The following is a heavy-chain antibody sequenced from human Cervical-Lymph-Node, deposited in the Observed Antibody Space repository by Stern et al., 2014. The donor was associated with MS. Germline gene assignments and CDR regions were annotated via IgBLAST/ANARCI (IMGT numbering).Heavy chain of an antibody. V-gene: IGHV1-69*01. CDR1: GGTFSSYA. Sequence: VQLVESGAEVKKPGSSVKVSCKASGGTFSSYAFSWVRQAPGQGLEWEGGIIPIIGTANYAQKFQGRVTIAADDSIEAAFMEVSSLRSEDTAVYYCARDQRHYGSGHYAFDIWGQGTMVTVSS. D-gene: IGHD3-10*01. CDR2: IIPIIGTA. CDR3: ARDQRHYGSGHYAFDI. J-gene: IGHJ3*02.